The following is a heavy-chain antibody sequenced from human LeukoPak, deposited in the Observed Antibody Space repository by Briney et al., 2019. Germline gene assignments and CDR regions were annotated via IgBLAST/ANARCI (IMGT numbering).Heavy chain of an antibody. CDR3: ARKVGAIHHYFDY. Sequence: SETLSLTCAVYGGSFSGYYWRWIRQPPGKGLEWIGEINHSGSTNYNPSLKSRVTISVDTSKNQFSLKLSSVTAADTAVYYCARKVGAIHHYFDYWGQGTLVTVSS. CDR1: GGSFSGYY. J-gene: IGHJ4*02. D-gene: IGHD1-26*01. CDR2: INHSGST. V-gene: IGHV4-34*01.